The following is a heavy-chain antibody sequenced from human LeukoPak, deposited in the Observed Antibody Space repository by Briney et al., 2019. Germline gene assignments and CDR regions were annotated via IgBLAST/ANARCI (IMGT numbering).Heavy chain of an antibody. D-gene: IGHD2-21*02. V-gene: IGHV5-51*01. CDR1: GYSFTSYW. Sequence: GESLQISCKGSGYSFTSYWIGWVRQIPGKGLEWMGIIYPGDSDTRYSPSFQGQVTISADKSISTAYLQWSSLKASDTAMYYCARSRQDVVVTPQYYFDYWGQGTLVTVSS. CDR3: ARSRQDVVVTPQYYFDY. CDR2: IYPGDSDT. J-gene: IGHJ4*02.